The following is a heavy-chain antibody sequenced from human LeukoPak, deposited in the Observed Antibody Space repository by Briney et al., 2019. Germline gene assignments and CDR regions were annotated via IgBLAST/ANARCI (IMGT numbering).Heavy chain of an antibody. CDR3: AREENGDFPYYYYYMDV. V-gene: IGHV3-21*01. Sequence: PGGSLRLSCAASGFTFSSYSMNWVRQAPGKGLEWVSSISSSSSYIYYADSVKGRFTISRDNAKNSLHLQMNSLRAEDTAVYYCAREENGDFPYYYYYMDVWGKGTTVTVPS. CDR1: GFTFSSYS. CDR2: ISSSSSYI. J-gene: IGHJ6*03. D-gene: IGHD4-17*01.